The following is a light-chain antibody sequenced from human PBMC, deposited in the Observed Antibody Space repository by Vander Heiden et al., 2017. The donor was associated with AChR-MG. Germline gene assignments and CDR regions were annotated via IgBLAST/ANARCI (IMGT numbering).Light chain of an antibody. J-gene: IGKJ3*01. Sequence: EIVLTQSPGTLSLSPGERATLPCRASQSVSSSYLAWYQQKTGQAPRLLIYGASSRATGIPDRFSGSGSGTDFTLSISRLEPEDVAVYYCQQYGSSPFAFGPGTKVDIK. CDR2: GAS. V-gene: IGKV3-20*01. CDR3: QQYGSSPFA. CDR1: QSVSSSY.